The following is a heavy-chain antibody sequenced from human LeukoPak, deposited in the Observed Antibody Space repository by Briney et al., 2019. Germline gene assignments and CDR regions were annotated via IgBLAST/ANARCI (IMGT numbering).Heavy chain of an antibody. Sequence: GGSLRLSCAASGFTFSNAWMSWVRQAPGEGLEWVGGLKSKTDGGTTDYAAPVKGRFTISRDDSKNTLFLQMNSLKTEDTAVYYCTTFFLERRFDYWGQGTLVTVSS. D-gene: IGHD1-1*01. CDR2: LKSKTDGGTT. J-gene: IGHJ4*02. CDR3: TTFFLERRFDY. CDR1: GFTFSNAW. V-gene: IGHV3-15*01.